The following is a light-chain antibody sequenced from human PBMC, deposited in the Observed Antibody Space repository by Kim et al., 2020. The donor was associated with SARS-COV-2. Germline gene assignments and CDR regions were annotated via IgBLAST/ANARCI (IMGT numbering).Light chain of an antibody. V-gene: IGKV3-15*01. CDR2: GAS. CDR3: QQYDNWPFT. J-gene: IGKJ2*01. CDR1: QNVSSN. Sequence: SVSPGERATLSCRASQNVSSNLAWYQQKPGQAPRLLIYGASTRATGIPARFSGSGSGTEFTVTISSLQSEDFAVYYCQQYDNWPFTFGQGTKLEMK.